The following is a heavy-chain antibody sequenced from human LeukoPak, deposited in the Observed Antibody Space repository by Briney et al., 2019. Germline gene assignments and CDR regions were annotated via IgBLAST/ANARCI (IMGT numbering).Heavy chain of an antibody. J-gene: IGHJ4*02. V-gene: IGHV4-59*01. D-gene: IGHD4-23*01. Sequence: SETLSLTCTVSGGSISSYYWGWIRQSPAKGLEWIGYIYYSGRTNYNPSLKSRVIISIDTSKNQFSLKLSSVTAADTAVYYCARDPYGGNSFDYWGQGTLVTVSS. CDR2: IYYSGRT. CDR3: ARDPYGGNSFDY. CDR1: GGSISSYY.